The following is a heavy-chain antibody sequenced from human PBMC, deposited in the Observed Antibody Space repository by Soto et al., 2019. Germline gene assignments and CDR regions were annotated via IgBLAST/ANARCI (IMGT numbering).Heavy chain of an antibody. J-gene: IGHJ4*02. V-gene: IGHV4-30-4*01. D-gene: IGHD3-10*01. CDR2: VFYSGAT. CDR3: ARAGFSYGHLLF. Sequence: SETLSLTCNVSGGPIKTGDYYWNWIRQPPGKGLEWIGHVFYSGATNYSPSLKSRAAISMDTSKNQSSLSLTSVTAADTAVYYCARAGFSYGHLLFWGQGIRVTVSS. CDR1: GGPIKTGDYY.